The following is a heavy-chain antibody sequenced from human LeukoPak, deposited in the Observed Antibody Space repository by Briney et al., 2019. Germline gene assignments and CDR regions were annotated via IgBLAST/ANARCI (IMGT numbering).Heavy chain of an antibody. J-gene: IGHJ5*02. V-gene: IGHV4-61*02. CDR3: ARVGITMVRGVSFFDP. CDR1: GGSISSGSYY. D-gene: IGHD3-10*01. Sequence: SQTLSLTCTVSGGSISSGSYYWSWIRQPAGKGLEWIGRIYTSGSTNYNPSLKSRVTISVDTSKNRFSLKLSSVTAADTAVYYCARVGITMVRGVSFFDPWGQGTLVTVSS. CDR2: IYTSGST.